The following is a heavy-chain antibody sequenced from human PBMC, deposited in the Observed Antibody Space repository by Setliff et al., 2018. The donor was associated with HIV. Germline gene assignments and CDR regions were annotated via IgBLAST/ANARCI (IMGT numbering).Heavy chain of an antibody. Sequence: ASVKVSCKASGYTFTDYYMHWVQQAPGKGLEWMGRVDPEDGETIYAEKFQGRVTISVDTSKIQFSLKLSSVTAADTAVYYCAREDYYYGMDVWGQGTTVTVSS. CDR3: AREDYYYGMDV. CDR1: GYTFTDYY. J-gene: IGHJ6*02. V-gene: IGHV1-69-2*01. CDR2: VDPEDGET.